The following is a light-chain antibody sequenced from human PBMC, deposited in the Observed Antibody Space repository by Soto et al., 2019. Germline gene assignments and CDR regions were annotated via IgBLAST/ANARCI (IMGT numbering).Light chain of an antibody. CDR2: EVS. CDR3: SSFTSSNTLPYV. J-gene: IGLJ1*01. V-gene: IGLV2-14*01. CDR1: SSDIGGYNY. Sequence: QSALTQPASVSGSPGQSITLSCTGASSDIGGYNYVSWYQQHPGKAPQLMIYEVSNRPSGVSNRFSGSKSGNTASLTISGLQAEDEAHYYCSSFTSSNTLPYVFGTGTKVTVL.